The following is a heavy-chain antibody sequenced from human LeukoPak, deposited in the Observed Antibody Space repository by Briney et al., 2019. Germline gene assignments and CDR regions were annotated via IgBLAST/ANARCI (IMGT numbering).Heavy chain of an antibody. D-gene: IGHD3-10*01. CDR2: VSSTGGDK. CDR3: ARGENGSFDH. Sequence: GGSLRLSCTGSGVMFEDYYLSWIRQAPGKGLEWISYVSSTGGDKFYADPVKGRFTISRDNARNSLYMEMNDLIAEDTAFYYCARGENGSFDHWGQGTLVIVSS. V-gene: IGHV3-11*01. J-gene: IGHJ4*02. CDR1: GVMFEDYY.